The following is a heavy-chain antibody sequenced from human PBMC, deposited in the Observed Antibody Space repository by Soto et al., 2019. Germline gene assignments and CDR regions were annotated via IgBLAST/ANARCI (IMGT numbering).Heavy chain of an antibody. D-gene: IGHD2-15*01. J-gene: IGHJ4*02. CDR3: ARGAVGYCSGGSCYPNYYFDY. Sequence: SETLSLTCTVSGGSISSSSYYWGWIRQPPGKGLEWIGSIYYSGSTYYNPSLKSRVTISVDTSKNQSSLKLSSVTAADTAVYYCARGAVGYCSGGSCYPNYYFDYWGQGTLVTAPQ. V-gene: IGHV4-39*01. CDR2: IYYSGST. CDR1: GGSISSSSYY.